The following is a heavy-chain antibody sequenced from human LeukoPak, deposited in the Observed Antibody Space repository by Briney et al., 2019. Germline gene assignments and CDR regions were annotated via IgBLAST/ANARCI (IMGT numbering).Heavy chain of an antibody. Sequence: SETLSLTCTVSGGSISSYYWSWIRQPPGKGLEWIGYIYYSGSTNYNPSLKSRVTISVDTSKNQFSLKLSSVTAADTAVYYCARGWSYYDSSGYYNWFDPWGQGTLVTVSS. CDR3: ARGWSYYDSSGYYNWFDP. CDR1: GGSISSYY. D-gene: IGHD3-22*01. CDR2: IYYSGST. V-gene: IGHV4-59*01. J-gene: IGHJ5*02.